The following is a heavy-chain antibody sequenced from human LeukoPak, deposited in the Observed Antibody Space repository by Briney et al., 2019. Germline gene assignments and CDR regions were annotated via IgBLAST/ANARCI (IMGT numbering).Heavy chain of an antibody. CDR3: ATEWEGYCSGGSCYLFDY. V-gene: IGHV3-48*04. D-gene: IGHD2-15*01. Sequence: GGSLRLSCAASGFTFSSYAMSWVRQAPGKGLEWVSYISSTGSTIYYADSVKGRFTISRDNAKNSLYLQMNSLRAEDTAVYYCATEWEGYCSGGSCYLFDYWGQGTLVTVSS. CDR1: GFTFSSYA. J-gene: IGHJ4*02. CDR2: ISSTGSTI.